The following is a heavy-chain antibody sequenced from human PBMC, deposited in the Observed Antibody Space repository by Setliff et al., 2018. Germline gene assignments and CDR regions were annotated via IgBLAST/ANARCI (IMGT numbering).Heavy chain of an antibody. CDR2: IRYDESDK. CDR1: GFTFSTYS. J-gene: IGHJ3*01. V-gene: IGHV3-30*02. CDR3: ATWMVRRSVETGTRNDAFDF. D-gene: IGHD1-1*01. Sequence: PGGSLRLSCAASGFTFSTYSFNWVRQAPGKGLEWLSYIRYDESDKYYIDSVRGRFTISRDNSRNTLFLQMNSLRTEDTAVYYCATWMVRRSVETGTRNDAFDFWGQGTKVTVSS.